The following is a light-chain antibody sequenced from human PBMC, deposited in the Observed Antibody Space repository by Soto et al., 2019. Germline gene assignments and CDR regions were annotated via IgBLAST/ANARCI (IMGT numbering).Light chain of an antibody. CDR2: GAS. V-gene: IGKV3-20*01. CDR1: QSVSSSY. J-gene: IGKJ3*01. CDR3: QQYGSSPIFT. Sequence: EIVLTQSPGTLSLSPGERATLSCRASQSVSSSYLAWYQQKPGQAPRLLIYGASSRATGIPDRFSGSGSGKDFTLTISRLEPEDFAVYYCQQYGSSPIFTCGPGTKVDIK.